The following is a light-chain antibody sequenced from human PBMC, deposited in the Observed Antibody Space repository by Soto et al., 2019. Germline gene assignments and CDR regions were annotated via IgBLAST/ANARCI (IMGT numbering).Light chain of an antibody. J-gene: IGLJ2*01. Sequence: QSVLTQPASVSGSPGQSITISCTGTSSDVGGYNYVSWYQQHPGKAPKLMIYDVSNRPSGVSNRFSGSKSGNTASLTISGLQAEDEADYYCSSYSSSSPVVFGGSPVVFGGGTKLTVL. CDR3: SSYSSSSPVVFGGSPVV. CDR2: DVS. CDR1: SSDVGGYNY. V-gene: IGLV2-14*01.